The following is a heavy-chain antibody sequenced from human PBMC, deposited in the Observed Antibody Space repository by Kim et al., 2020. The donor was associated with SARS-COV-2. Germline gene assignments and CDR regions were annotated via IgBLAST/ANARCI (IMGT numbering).Heavy chain of an antibody. V-gene: IGHV5-10-1*01. J-gene: IGHJ4*02. CDR3: ARLLRFGELKWGIDY. D-gene: IGHD3-10*01. Sequence: GESLKISCKGSGYSFTSYWISWVRQMPGKGLEWMGRLDPSDSYTNYSPSFQGHVTIPADKSISTAYLQWSSLKASDTAMYYCARLLRFGELKWGIDYWGQGTLVTVSS. CDR1: GYSFTSYW. CDR2: LDPSDSYT.